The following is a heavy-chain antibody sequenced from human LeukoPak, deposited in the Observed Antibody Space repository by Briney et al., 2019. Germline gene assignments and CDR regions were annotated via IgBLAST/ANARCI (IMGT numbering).Heavy chain of an antibody. CDR2: IHTSGST. CDR1: GGSISTFY. D-gene: IGHD3-22*01. Sequence: SETLSLTCTVSGGSISTFYWNWIRQPAGKGLEWIGRIHTSGSTKYNPSLKSRVTISVDKSNNQFSLKLNSVTAADTAMYYCARLKFYDSTGYSPGYYMDVWGKGTTVSVFS. V-gene: IGHV4-4*07. J-gene: IGHJ6*03. CDR3: ARLKFYDSTGYSPGYYMDV.